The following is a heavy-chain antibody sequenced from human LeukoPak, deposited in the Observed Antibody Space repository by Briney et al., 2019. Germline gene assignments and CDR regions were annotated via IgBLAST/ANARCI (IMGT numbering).Heavy chain of an antibody. D-gene: IGHD6-13*01. Sequence: SETLSLTCAVSGYSIGSGYYWGWIRQPPGKGLEWIGSVNHDGISYHKPSLKSRVTMSVDMSKNQFPLNLSSVTAADTAMYYCARATYSRGPIDYWGQGTLVTVSS. CDR2: VNHDGIS. V-gene: IGHV4-38-2*01. CDR1: GYSIGSGYY. J-gene: IGHJ4*02. CDR3: ARATYSRGPIDY.